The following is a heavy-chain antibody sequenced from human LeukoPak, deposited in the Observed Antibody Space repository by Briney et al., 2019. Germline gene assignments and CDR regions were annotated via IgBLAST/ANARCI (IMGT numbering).Heavy chain of an antibody. CDR1: GGSISRYY. CDR3: ARGGSSEIDY. CDR2: LYYSGST. J-gene: IGHJ4*02. Sequence: SETLSLICTVSGGSISRYYWSWIRQPPGKGLEGIGYLYYSGSTNYHPSLKSRVTISVDTSNNQFSLKLSSVTAADTAVYYCARGGSSEIDYWGQGTLVTVSS. V-gene: IGHV4-59*01. D-gene: IGHD6-6*01.